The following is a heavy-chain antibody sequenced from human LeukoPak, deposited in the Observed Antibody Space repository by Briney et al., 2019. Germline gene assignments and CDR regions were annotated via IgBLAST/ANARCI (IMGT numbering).Heavy chain of an antibody. V-gene: IGHV4-38-2*01. CDR1: GYSFTSGHY. CDR2: IYHTGST. J-gene: IGHJ4*02. D-gene: IGHD2-2*01. Sequence: SETLSLTCSVSGYSFTSGHYWGWIRQPPGKGLGWIGNIYHTGSTLYNPSLKSRVTLSVDTSKNQVSLKLSSVTAADTAVYYCARYCSSTSCILRGFDYWGQGTLHSLL. CDR3: ARYCSSTSCILRGFDY.